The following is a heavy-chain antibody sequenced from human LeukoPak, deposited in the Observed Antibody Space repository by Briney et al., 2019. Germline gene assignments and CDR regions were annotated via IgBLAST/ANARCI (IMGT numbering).Heavy chain of an antibody. V-gene: IGHV1-2*02. D-gene: IGHD3-3*01. J-gene: IGHJ4*02. Sequence: GASVKVSCKASGYTFTGYYMHWVRQAPGQGLEWMGWINPNSGGTSYARKFQGRVTMTRDTSISTAYMELSRLRSDDTAVYYCARQPTKYYDFWSGLKQWLVMDFDYWGQGTLVTVSS. CDR1: GYTFTGYY. CDR2: INPNSGGT. CDR3: ARQPTKYYDFWSGLKQWLVMDFDY.